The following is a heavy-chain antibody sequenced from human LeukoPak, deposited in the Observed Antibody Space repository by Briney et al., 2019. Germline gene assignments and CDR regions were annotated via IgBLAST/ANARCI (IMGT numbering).Heavy chain of an antibody. CDR2: ISSSGSTI. J-gene: IGHJ6*02. CDR3: ARDQGGYSYGYGMDV. CDR1: GFTFSSYA. V-gene: IGHV3-11*01. D-gene: IGHD5-18*01. Sequence: GGSLRLSCVASGFTFSSYAMSWIRQAPGKGLEWVSYISSSGSTIYYADSVKGRFTISRDNAKNSLYLQMNSLRAEDTAVYYCARDQGGYSYGYGMDVWGQGTTVTVSS.